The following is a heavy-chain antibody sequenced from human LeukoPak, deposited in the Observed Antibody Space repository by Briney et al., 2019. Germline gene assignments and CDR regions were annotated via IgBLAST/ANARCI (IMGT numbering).Heavy chain of an antibody. CDR2: ISSSGSTI. CDR1: GFTFSDYY. J-gene: IGHJ4*02. V-gene: IGHV3-11*01. Sequence: GGSLRLSCAASGFTFSDYYMSWIRQAPGKGLEWVSYISSSGSTIYYADSVKGRFTISRDNAKNSLYLQMNSLRAEDMALYYCAKGLYSSSSDPFDYWGQGTLVTVSS. CDR3: AKGLYSSSSDPFDY. D-gene: IGHD6-6*01.